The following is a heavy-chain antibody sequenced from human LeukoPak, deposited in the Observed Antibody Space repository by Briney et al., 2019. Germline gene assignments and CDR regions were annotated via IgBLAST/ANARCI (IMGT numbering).Heavy chain of an antibody. Sequence: GGSLRLSCAASGFTFSSHGVHWVRQAPGKGLEWVAVISYDGSNKYYADSVKGRFTISRDNSKNTLYLQMNSLRAEDTAVYYCAKDLEGTPFDYWGQGTLVTVSS. V-gene: IGHV3-30*18. CDR1: GFTFSSHG. CDR2: ISYDGSNK. J-gene: IGHJ4*02. D-gene: IGHD3-3*01. CDR3: AKDLEGTPFDY.